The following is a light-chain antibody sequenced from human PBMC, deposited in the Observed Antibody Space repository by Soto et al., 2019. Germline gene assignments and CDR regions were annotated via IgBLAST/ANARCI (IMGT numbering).Light chain of an antibody. J-gene: IGLJ1*01. CDR2: HVT. V-gene: IGLV2-14*03. CDR3: ASFTSNSHYV. CDR1: SSDVGGYNY. Sequence: QSVLTQPASVSGSPGQSITISCTGTSSDVGGYNYVSWYQQHSGKAPKLMIYHVTNRPSGVSERFSGSKSGNTASLTISGLQAEDEADYYCASFTSNSHYVFGAGTKLTVL.